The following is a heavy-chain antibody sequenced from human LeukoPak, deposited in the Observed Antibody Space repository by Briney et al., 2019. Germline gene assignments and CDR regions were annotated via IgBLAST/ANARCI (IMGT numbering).Heavy chain of an antibody. CDR1: GGSISSSSSRYY. D-gene: IGHD3-10*01. V-gene: IGHV4-39*01. CDR2: IYYSGST. Sequence: SETLSLTCTVSGGSISSSSSRYYWGWIRQPPGKGLEWIGSIYYSGSTYYSPSLKSRVTISVDTSINLFSLKLSAVTAAETDLYYCATVAVIRGVTYFGYWGQGTLVTVSS. J-gene: IGHJ4*02. CDR3: ATVAVIRGVTYFGY.